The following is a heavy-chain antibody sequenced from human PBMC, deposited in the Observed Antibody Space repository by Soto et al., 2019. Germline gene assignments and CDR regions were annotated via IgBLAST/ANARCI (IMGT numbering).Heavy chain of an antibody. CDR2: ISGSGGST. V-gene: IGHV3-23*01. CDR3: AKDRWSGLLPSHD. J-gene: IGHJ4*02. D-gene: IGHD3-22*01. Sequence: EVQLLESGGGLVQPGGSLRLSCAASGFTFSSYAMSWVRQAPGKGLEWVSAISGSGGSTYYADSGKGRFTISRDNSKNTLYLQMNSLRAEDTAVYYCAKDRWSGLLPSHDWGQGTLVTVSS. CDR1: GFTFSSYA.